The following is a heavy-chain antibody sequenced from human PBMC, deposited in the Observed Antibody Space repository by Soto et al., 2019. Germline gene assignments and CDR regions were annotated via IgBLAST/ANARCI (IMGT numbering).Heavy chain of an antibody. J-gene: IGHJ4*02. CDR3: ARDEDYYDSSGSIDY. Sequence: VKVSCKASGYTFTNYGITWVRQAPGQRLEWMGWINAGNGNTKYSQKFQGRVTITRDTSASTAYMELSSLRSEDTAVYYCARDEDYYDSSGSIDYWGQGTLVTVSS. V-gene: IGHV1-3*01. CDR1: GYTFTNYG. CDR2: INAGNGNT. D-gene: IGHD3-22*01.